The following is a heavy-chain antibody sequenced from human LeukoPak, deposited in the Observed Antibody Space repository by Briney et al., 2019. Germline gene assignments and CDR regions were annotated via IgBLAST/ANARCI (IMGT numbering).Heavy chain of an antibody. D-gene: IGHD3-3*01. V-gene: IGHV1-24*01. CDR3: ATVTRPLYYDFDY. J-gene: IGHJ4*02. CDR2: FDPEDGET. CDR1: GYTLTELS. Sequence: ASVTVSCKVSGYTLTELSMHWVRQAPGKGLEWVGGFDPEDGETIYAQKFQGRVTMTEDTSTDTAYMELSSLRSEDTAVYYCATVTRPLYYDFDYWGQGTLVTVSS.